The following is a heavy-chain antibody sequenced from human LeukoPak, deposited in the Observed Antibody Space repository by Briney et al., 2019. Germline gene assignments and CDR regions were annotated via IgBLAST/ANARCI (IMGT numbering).Heavy chain of an antibody. V-gene: IGHV3-48*03. CDR3: ARNLIAAAGTPVRYFDY. Sequence: GGSLRLSCAASGFTFSCYEMNWVRQAPGKGLEWVSYISSSGSTIYYADSVKGRFTISRDNAKNSLYLQMNSLRAEDTAVYYCARNLIAAAGTPVRYFDYWGQGTLVTVSS. J-gene: IGHJ4*02. CDR1: GFTFSCYE. CDR2: ISSSGSTI. D-gene: IGHD6-13*01.